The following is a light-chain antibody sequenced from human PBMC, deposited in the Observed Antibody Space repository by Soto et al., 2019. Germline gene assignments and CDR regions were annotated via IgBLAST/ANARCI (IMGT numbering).Light chain of an antibody. J-gene: IGKJ1*01. CDR3: QQYGSSLRT. Sequence: EIVLTQSPGTLSLSPGERATLSCRASQSVSSSYLAWYQQKPGQAPRLLIYGASSRATGIPDRFSGSGSGPDFTLTISSLEPEDFAVYYCQQYGSSLRTFGQGTKVEIK. CDR2: GAS. V-gene: IGKV3-20*01. CDR1: QSVSSSY.